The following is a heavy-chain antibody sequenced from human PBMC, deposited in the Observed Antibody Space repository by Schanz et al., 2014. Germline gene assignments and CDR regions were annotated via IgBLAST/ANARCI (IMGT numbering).Heavy chain of an antibody. CDR2: ISSGSSYA. V-gene: IGHV3-48*04. CDR1: GFTFSSYA. Sequence: EVQLVESGGGLVQPGGSLRLSCAASGFTFSSYAMSWVRQAPGKGLEWVSDISSGSSYANYADSVKGRFTISRDNAKNTLYLQMNSLRAEDTAVYYCARDSRPKYDFLTAYYSSDYWGQGTLVTVSS. CDR3: ARDSRPKYDFLTAYYSSDY. D-gene: IGHD3-9*01. J-gene: IGHJ4*02.